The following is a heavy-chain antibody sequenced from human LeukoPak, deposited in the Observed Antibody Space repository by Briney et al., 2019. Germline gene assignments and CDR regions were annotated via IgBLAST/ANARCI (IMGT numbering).Heavy chain of an antibody. CDR3: ARAIVVVQYRWFDP. CDR1: GGSISSGGYY. CDR2: IYYSGST. D-gene: IGHD2-2*01. J-gene: IGHJ5*02. Sequence: PSQTLSLTCTVSGGSISSGGYYWSWIRQHPGKGLEWIGYIYYSGSTYYNPSLKSRVTISVDTSKNQFSLKLSSVTAADTAVYYCARAIVVVQYRWFDPWGQGTLVTV. V-gene: IGHV4-31*03.